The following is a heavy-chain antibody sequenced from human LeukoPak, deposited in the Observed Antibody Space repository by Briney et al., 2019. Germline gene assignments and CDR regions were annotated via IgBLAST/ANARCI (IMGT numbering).Heavy chain of an antibody. CDR3: ARALRATREDFDY. CDR2: ISSSSSYI. Sequence: GGSLRLSCAASGFTFSSYSMNWVRQAPGKGLEWVSSISSSSSYIYYADSVKGRFTISRDNSKNTLYLQMNSLRAEDTAVYYCARALRATREDFDYWGQGTLVTVSS. J-gene: IGHJ4*02. CDR1: GFTFSSYS. D-gene: IGHD1-26*01. V-gene: IGHV3-21*01.